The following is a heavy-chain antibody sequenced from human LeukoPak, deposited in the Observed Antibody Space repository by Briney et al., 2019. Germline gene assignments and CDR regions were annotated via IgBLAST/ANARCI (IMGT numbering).Heavy chain of an antibody. J-gene: IGHJ4*02. D-gene: IGHD6-13*01. CDR3: ARGDSSYSSSWYCVF. CDR2: INPNSGGT. Sequence: GASVTVSCKASGYTFTVYYMHWVRQAPGQGLEWMGWINPNSGGTNYAQKFQGRVTMTRDTSISTAYMELSRLRSDDTAVYYCARGDSSYSSSWYCVFWGQGTLVTVSS. CDR1: GYTFTVYY. V-gene: IGHV1-2*02.